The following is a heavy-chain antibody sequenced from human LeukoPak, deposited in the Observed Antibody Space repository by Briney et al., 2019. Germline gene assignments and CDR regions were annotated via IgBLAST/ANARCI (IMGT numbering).Heavy chain of an antibody. Sequence: GGSLRLSCAASGFTFSSYTMNWVRQAPGKGLEWVSSISSSSTYTHYADSVNGRLTISRDNAKSSLYLQMNSLRAEDTAVYYCARVESNGGDSYFDCGGQGTLVTVSS. CDR2: ISSSSTYT. CDR1: GFTFSSYT. J-gene: IGHJ4*02. V-gene: IGHV3-21*01. D-gene: IGHD7-27*01. CDR3: ARVESNGGDSYFDC.